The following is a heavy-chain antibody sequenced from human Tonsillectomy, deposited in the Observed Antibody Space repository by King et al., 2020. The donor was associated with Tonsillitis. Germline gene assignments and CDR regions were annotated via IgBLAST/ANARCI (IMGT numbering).Heavy chain of an antibody. D-gene: IGHD6-19*01. CDR1: GYTFTGYY. CDR2: INPNSGGT. CDR3: ARLGQWLDITPGAGY. V-gene: IGHV1-2*02. J-gene: IGHJ4*02. Sequence: VQLVESGAEVKKPGASVKVSCKASGYTFTGYYMHWVRQAPGQGLEWMRWINPNSGGTNYAQKFQGRVTMTRDTSISTAYMELSRLRSDDTAVYYCARLGQWLDITPGAGYWGQGTLVTVSS.